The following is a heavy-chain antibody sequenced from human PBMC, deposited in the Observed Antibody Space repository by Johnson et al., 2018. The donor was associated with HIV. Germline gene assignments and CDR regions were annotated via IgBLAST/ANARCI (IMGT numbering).Heavy chain of an antibody. CDR3: AREVITMVQGVIGDDAFDI. CDR2: ISSSGTTI. D-gene: IGHD3-10*01. J-gene: IGHJ3*02. CDR1: GFTVSSNY. Sequence: QVQLVESGGGLVQPGGSLRLSCAASGFTVSSNYMSWVRQAPGKGLEWVSYISSSGTTIYYADSVKGRFTISRDNAKNSLYLQMNSLRAEDTAVYYCAREVITMVQGVIGDDAFDIWGQGTMVTVSS. V-gene: IGHV3-11*04.